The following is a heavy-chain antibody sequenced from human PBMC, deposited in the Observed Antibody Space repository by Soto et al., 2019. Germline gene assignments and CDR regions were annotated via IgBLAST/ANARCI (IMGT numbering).Heavy chain of an antibody. J-gene: IGHJ5*02. V-gene: IGHV4-31*03. D-gene: IGHD3-22*01. CDR2: IYYSGST. CDR3: ARESKYDTSGYPPWFAP. Sequence: QVQLQESGPGLVKPSQTLSLTCTVSVASISSGGYYWSWIRQHPGEGLEWIGYIYYSGSTSYNPSLKSRVTISVDTSKNQFSLKLSSVTDADTAVYYSARESKYDTSGYPPWFAPWGQGTLVTVSS. CDR1: VASISSGGYY.